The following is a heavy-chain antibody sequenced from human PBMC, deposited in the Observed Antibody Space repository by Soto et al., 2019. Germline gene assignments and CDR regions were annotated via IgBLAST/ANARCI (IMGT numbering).Heavy chain of an antibody. V-gene: IGHV1-18*01. Sequence: ASVKVSCKASGYTFTSHGISWVRQAPGQGLEWMGWISAYNGNTNYAQKLQGRVTMTTDTSTSTAYMELRSLRSDDTAVYYCARDLTETTAPGWFDPWGQGTLVTVSS. CDR2: ISAYNGNT. D-gene: IGHD1-7*01. J-gene: IGHJ5*02. CDR1: GYTFTSHG. CDR3: ARDLTETTAPGWFDP.